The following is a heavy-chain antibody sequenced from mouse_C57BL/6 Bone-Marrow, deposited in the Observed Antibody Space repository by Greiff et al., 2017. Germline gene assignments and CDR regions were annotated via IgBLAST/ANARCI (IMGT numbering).Heavy chain of an antibody. D-gene: IGHD1-1*02. CDR2: ILPGSGST. V-gene: IGHV1-9*01. J-gene: IGHJ4*01. CDR1: GYTFTGYW. Sequence: QVQLKESGAELMKPGASVKLSCKATGYTFTGYWIEWVKQWPGHGLEWIGEILPGSGSTNYHEKYKGKATFTADTSSNTAYMHLCSLTTDDSAIYYCARGGGVAAMDYWGQGTSVTVSS. CDR3: ARGGGVAAMDY.